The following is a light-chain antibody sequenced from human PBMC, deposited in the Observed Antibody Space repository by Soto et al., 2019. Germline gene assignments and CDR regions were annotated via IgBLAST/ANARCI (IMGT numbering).Light chain of an antibody. CDR2: DAS. V-gene: IGKV3-20*01. J-gene: IGKJ1*01. CDR1: QSVSSSH. Sequence: EIVLTQSPGTLSLSPGERATLSCRASQSVSSSHLAWYQHIPGQAQRLLIYDASYRATGIRERFSGSGSGTDFTLTSRRLEPVECALYYWQQYDTSSWTFGQGTKVEL. CDR3: QQYDTSSWT.